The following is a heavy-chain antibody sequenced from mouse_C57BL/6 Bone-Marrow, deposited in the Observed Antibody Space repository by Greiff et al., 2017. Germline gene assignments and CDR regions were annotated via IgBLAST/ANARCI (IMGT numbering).Heavy chain of an antibody. CDR2: IDPSDSYT. V-gene: IGHV1-50*01. Sequence: QVQLQQPGAELVKPGASVKLSCKASGYTFTSYWMQWVKQRPGQGLEWIGEIDPSDSYTNYNQKFKGKATLTVDTSSSTAYMQLSSLTSEDSAVYYCAYYGSNSLDYWGQGTTLTVSS. CDR3: AYYGSNSLDY. CDR1: GYTFTSYW. J-gene: IGHJ2*01. D-gene: IGHD1-1*01.